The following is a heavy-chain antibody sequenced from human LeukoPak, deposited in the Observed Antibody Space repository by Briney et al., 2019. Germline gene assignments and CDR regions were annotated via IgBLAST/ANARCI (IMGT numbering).Heavy chain of an antibody. D-gene: IGHD6-6*01. CDR1: GFTFGDYA. J-gene: IGHJ4*02. CDR3: TRFVDSSSWGYHFDY. Sequence: KSGGSLRLSCTASGFTFGDYAMSWFRQAPGKGLEWVGFIRSKAYGGTTEYAASVKGRFTISRDDSKSIAYLQMNSLKTEDTAVYYCTRFVDSSSWGYHFDYWGQGTLVTVSS. CDR2: IRSKAYGGTT. V-gene: IGHV3-49*05.